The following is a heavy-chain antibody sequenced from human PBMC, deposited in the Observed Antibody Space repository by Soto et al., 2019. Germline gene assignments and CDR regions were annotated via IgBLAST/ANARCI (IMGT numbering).Heavy chain of an antibody. D-gene: IGHD3-10*01. Sequence: VHLVESGGGLIQPGGSLRLSCAASGLTVGDNYMSWVHQAPGMGLEWVSAIYYNGTTYYADSVKGRFTISRDTSKNTLSLQMDSLRVEDTAVYYCVRPLSSGRNYGKDVWGQGTTVTVSS. V-gene: IGHV3-53*01. J-gene: IGHJ6*02. CDR1: GLTVGDNY. CDR3: VRPLSSGRNYGKDV. CDR2: IYYNGTT.